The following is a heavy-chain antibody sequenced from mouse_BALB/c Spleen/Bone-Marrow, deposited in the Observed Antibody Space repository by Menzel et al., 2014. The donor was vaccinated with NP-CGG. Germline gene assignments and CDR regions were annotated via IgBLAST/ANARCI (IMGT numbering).Heavy chain of an antibody. CDR3: AAYYRYLAWFAF. CDR1: GFNIKDTY. J-gene: IGHJ3*01. D-gene: IGHD2-14*01. V-gene: IGHV14-3*02. CDR2: IDPANGNT. Sequence: VQLQQPGAELVKPGASVKLSCTASGFNIKDTYMHWVKQRPEQGLEWIGGIDPANGNTKYDPKFQGKATITADTSSNTAYLQLSSLTSEDTAVYYCAAYYRYLAWFAFWGQGTLVTVSA.